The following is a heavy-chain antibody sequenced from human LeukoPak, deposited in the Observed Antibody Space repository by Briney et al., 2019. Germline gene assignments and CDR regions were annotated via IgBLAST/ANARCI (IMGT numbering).Heavy chain of an antibody. Sequence: GGSLRLSCAVSGFTVSSNYMNWVRQAPGKGLEWVSSISSSSSYIYYADSVKGRFTISRDNAKNSLYLQMNSLRAEDTAVYYCASERTWVRGVIDYWGQGTLVTVSS. CDR3: ASERTWVRGVIDY. V-gene: IGHV3-21*01. CDR1: GFTVSSNY. D-gene: IGHD3-10*01. J-gene: IGHJ4*02. CDR2: ISSSSSYI.